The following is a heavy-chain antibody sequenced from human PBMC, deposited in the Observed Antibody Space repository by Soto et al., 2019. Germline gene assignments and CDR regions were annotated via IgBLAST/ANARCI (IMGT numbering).Heavy chain of an antibody. CDR1: GGSISSSSYY. CDR3: ARQGSYCSSTSCLEVDY. Sequence: SETLSLTCTVSGGSISSSSYYWGWIRQPPGKGLEWIGSIYYSGSTYYNPSLKSRVTISVDTSKNQFSLKLSSVTAADTAVYYCARQGSYCSSTSCLEVDYWGQGTLVTVSS. CDR2: IYYSGST. V-gene: IGHV4-39*01. D-gene: IGHD2-2*01. J-gene: IGHJ4*02.